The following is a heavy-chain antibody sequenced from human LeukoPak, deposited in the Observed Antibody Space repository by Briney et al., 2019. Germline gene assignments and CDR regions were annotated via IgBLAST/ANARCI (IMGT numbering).Heavy chain of an antibody. CDR2: INHSGST. CDR3: ARAVARQTYYYYYYMDV. CDR1: GGSFSGYY. V-gene: IGHV4-34*01. Sequence: SETLSLTCAVYGGSFSGYYWSWIRQSPGKGLEWIGEINHSGSTNYNPSLKSRVTISVDTSKNQFSLKLSSVTAADTAVYYCARAVARQTYYYYYYMDVWGKGTTVTVSS. J-gene: IGHJ6*03. D-gene: IGHD6-6*01.